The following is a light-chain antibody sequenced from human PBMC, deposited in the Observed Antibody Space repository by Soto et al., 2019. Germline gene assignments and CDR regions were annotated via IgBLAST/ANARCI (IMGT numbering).Light chain of an antibody. Sequence: QSALTQPPSVSGSPGQSVTISCTGTSSDVGSYNRVSWYQQPPGTAPKLMIYDVTKRPSGVPDRISSSKSGNTASLTISGLQAEDEADYYCCSYAGSYSWVFGGGTKLTVL. CDR3: CSYAGSYSWV. CDR2: DVT. CDR1: SSDVGSYNR. V-gene: IGLV2-18*02. J-gene: IGLJ2*01.